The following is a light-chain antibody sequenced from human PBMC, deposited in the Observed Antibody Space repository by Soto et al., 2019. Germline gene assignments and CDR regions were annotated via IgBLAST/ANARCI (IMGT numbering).Light chain of an antibody. CDR2: LGS. Sequence: DIVMTQSPLSLPVTPGEPASISCRSSQSLLHSNGYNYLDWYLQKPGQSPQLLIYLGSNRASGVPDRFSGSGLGTDFTLKISRVEAEDVGVYYCMQALQIPWTFGQGTKVEIK. V-gene: IGKV2-28*01. CDR3: MQALQIPWT. J-gene: IGKJ1*01. CDR1: QSLLHSNGYNY.